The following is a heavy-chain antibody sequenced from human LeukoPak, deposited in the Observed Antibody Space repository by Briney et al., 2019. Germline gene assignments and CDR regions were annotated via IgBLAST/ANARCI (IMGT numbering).Heavy chain of an antibody. CDR1: GFTFSSYA. J-gene: IGHJ4*02. D-gene: IGHD3-10*01. CDR3: ARDQAGSGSYPTTPDY. V-gene: IGHV3-30*01. CDR2: ISYDGSNK. Sequence: PGRSLSLSCAASGFTFSSYAMHWVRQAPGKGLEWGAVISYDGSNKYYADSVKGRFTISRDNSKNTLYLQMNSLRAEDTAVYYCARDQAGSGSYPTTPDYWGQGTLVTVSS.